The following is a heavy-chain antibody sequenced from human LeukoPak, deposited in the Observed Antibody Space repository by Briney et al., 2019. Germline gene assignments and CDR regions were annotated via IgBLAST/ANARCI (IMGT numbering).Heavy chain of an antibody. D-gene: IGHD6-6*01. CDR1: GFTFTRYS. V-gene: IGHV3-21*01. J-gene: IGHJ4*02. Sequence: GGSLRLSCAASGFTFTRYSMNWVRQAPGKGLEGVSSISSSGSYIFYAQSVEGRFIISRDNAKNSHYLQMNSLRVDDTAVYFCARGTYRSSSPSIGMPYYLDYWGQGILVTVSS. CDR3: ARGTYRSSSPSIGMPYYLDY. CDR2: ISSSGSYI.